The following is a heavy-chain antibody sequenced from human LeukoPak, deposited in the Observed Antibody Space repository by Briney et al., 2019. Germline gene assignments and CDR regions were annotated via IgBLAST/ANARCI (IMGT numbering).Heavy chain of an antibody. V-gene: IGHV7-4-1*02. J-gene: IGHJ3*02. CDR1: GYSFNSQG. CDR3: AREILRFDI. CDR2: INTDSGNP. Sequence: ASVKVSCKASGYSFNSQGMNWVRQAPGQGLECMGWINTDSGNPTYAQGFTGRFVFSLDSSVSTAYLQISNLMPEDTAKYYCAREILRFDIWGQGTMVIVSS.